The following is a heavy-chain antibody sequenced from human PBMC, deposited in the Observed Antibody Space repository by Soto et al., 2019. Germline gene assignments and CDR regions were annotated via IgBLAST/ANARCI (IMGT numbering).Heavy chain of an antibody. J-gene: IGHJ5*02. CDR2: ISAYNGNT. CDR3: ARVSHDIWFGELLDNWFDP. CDR1: GYTFTSYG. D-gene: IGHD3-10*01. V-gene: IGHV1-18*01. Sequence: QVQLVQSGAEVKKPGASVKVSCKASGYTFTSYGISWVRQAPGQGLEWMGWISAYNGNTNYAQKLQGRVTMTTDTSTSTAYMELRSLRSDDTAVYYCARVSHDIWFGELLDNWFDPWGQGTLVTVSS.